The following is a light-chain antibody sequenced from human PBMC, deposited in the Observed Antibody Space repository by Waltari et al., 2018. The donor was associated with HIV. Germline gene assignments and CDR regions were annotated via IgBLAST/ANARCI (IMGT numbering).Light chain of an antibody. Sequence: EIVLTQSPGTLSLSPGERATLACRASQSVSSSYLAWYQQKPGQAPRLLLYGASSRATCLPDRFSGSGSGTDFTLTISRLEPEDFAVYYCQQYGSSLWTFGQGTKVEIK. CDR1: QSVSSSY. J-gene: IGKJ1*01. V-gene: IGKV3-20*01. CDR2: GAS. CDR3: QQYGSSLWT.